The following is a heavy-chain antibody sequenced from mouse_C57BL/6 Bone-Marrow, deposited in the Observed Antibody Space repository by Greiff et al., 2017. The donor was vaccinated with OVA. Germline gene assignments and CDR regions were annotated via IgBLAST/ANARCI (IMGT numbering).Heavy chain of an antibody. Sequence: QVQLQQSGPGLVQPSPSLSITCTVSGFSFTSYGVHWVRQSPGQGLEWLGVIWRGGSTDYNAAFMSRLSITKDNSKSHVFFNMNSLQADDTAIYYCDKKGGSYAMDYWGQGTSVTVSS. V-gene: IGHV2-5*01. CDR3: DKKGGSYAMDY. CDR2: IWRGGST. CDR1: GFSFTSYG. J-gene: IGHJ4*01.